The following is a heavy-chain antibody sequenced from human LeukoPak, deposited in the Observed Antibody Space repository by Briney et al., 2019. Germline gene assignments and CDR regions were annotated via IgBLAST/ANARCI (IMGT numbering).Heavy chain of an antibody. J-gene: IGHJ4*02. CDR2: ISYDGSNK. V-gene: IGHV3-30*12. Sequence: GGSLRLSCAASGFTFSSYGMHWVRQAPGKGLEWVAVISYDGSNKYYADSVKGRFTISRDNAKNSLYLEMNSLRAEDTAVYYCARGGELLRPADYWGQGALVTVSS. CDR1: GFTFSSYG. D-gene: IGHD1-26*01. CDR3: ARGGELLRPADY.